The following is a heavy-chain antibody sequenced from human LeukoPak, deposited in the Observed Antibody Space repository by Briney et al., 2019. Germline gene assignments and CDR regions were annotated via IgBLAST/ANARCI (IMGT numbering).Heavy chain of an antibody. D-gene: IGHD6-13*01. Sequence: ASVKVSCKTSGHTFTSYGISWVRQAPGQGLEWMGWISNYNYNTKYAQKFQGRVIITTDTATSTTYMELRRLRFDDTAVYYCARWGSSSHSYYYYMDVWGKGTTVTISS. CDR2: ISNYNYNT. J-gene: IGHJ6*03. CDR3: ARWGSSSHSYYYYMDV. CDR1: GHTFTSYG. V-gene: IGHV1-18*01.